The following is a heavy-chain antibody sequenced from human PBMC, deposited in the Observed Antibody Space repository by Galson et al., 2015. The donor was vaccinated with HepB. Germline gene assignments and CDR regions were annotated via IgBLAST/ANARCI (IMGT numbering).Heavy chain of an antibody. CDR2: ISSSSSYI. CDR3: AGAGQYYYDSGGYRLVGNLYFQH. Sequence: SLRLSCAASGFTFSSYSMNWVRQAPGKGLEWVSSISSSSSYIYYADSVKGRFTISRDNAKNSLYLQMNSLRAEDTAVYYCAGAGQYYYDSGGYRLVGNLYFQHWGQGTLVTVSS. J-gene: IGHJ1*01. CDR1: GFTFSSYS. V-gene: IGHV3-21*01. D-gene: IGHD3-22*01.